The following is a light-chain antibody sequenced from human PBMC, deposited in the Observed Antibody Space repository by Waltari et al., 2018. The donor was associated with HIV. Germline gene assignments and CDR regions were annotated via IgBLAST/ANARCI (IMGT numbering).Light chain of an antibody. J-gene: IGLJ1*01. Sequence: SYELTQPPSVSVSPGQTASITCSGDKLGNQFVSWYQQKPGQSPVLVIYKDTKRPSGIPERFSGSNSGNTATLTISGTQAMDEADYYCQAWDTITEFYVFGTGTKVTVL. CDR2: KDT. CDR1: KLGNQF. V-gene: IGLV3-1*01. CDR3: QAWDTITEFYV.